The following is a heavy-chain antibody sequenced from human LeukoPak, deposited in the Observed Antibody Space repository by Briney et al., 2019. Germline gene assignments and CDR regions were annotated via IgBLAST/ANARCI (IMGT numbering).Heavy chain of an antibody. Sequence: GGSLRLSCAASGFTFSSYEMNWVRQAPGKGLEWVSYISSSGSTIYYADSVKGRFTISRDNAKNSLYLQMNSLRAEDTAVYYCARDSVNPADYYYGMDVWGKGTTVTVSS. V-gene: IGHV3-48*03. CDR1: GFTFSSYE. J-gene: IGHJ6*04. D-gene: IGHD4-17*01. CDR3: ARDSVNPADYYYGMDV. CDR2: ISSSGSTI.